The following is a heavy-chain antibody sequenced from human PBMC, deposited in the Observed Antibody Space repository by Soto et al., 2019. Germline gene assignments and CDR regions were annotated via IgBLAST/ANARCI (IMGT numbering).Heavy chain of an antibody. D-gene: IGHD3-10*01. CDR3: ASTMVRGVIFDP. J-gene: IGHJ5*02. CDR1: GGSISSSSYY. V-gene: IGHV4-39*01. Sequence: QLQLQESGPGLVKPSETLSLTCTVSGGSISSSSYYWGWIRQPPGKGLEWIGTIYYSGSTSYIPAPMSLVTISVDTSKNQFSLKLSSVTAADTAVYYCASTMVRGVIFDPWGHGTLVTVSS. CDR2: IYYSGST.